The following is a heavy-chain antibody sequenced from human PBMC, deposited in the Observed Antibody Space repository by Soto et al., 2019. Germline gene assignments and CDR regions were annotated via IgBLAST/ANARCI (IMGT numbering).Heavy chain of an antibody. CDR1: GGTFSSDA. D-gene: IGHD3-3*01. V-gene: IGHV1-69*13. Sequence: SVKVSCKASGGTFSSDAISWVRQAPGQGLEWMGGIIPIFGTANYAQKFQGRVTITADESTSTAYMELSSLRSEDTAVYYCARGYDFWSGYRYYFDYWGQGTLVTVSS. CDR2: IIPIFGTA. CDR3: ARGYDFWSGYRYYFDY. J-gene: IGHJ4*02.